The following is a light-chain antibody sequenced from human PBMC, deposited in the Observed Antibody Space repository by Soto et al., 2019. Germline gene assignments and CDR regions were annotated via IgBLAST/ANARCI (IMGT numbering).Light chain of an antibody. CDR1: SSNIGSNT. V-gene: IGLV1-44*01. CDR2: SND. Sequence: QSVLTQAPSASGTPGQRVTISCSGSSSNIGSNTVSWYQQVPGTAPKLLIYSNDQRPSGVPDRFSGSKSGTSASLAIGGLQAEDAADYYCAAWDDSLNGGVFGGGTKLTVL. CDR3: AAWDDSLNGGV. J-gene: IGLJ3*02.